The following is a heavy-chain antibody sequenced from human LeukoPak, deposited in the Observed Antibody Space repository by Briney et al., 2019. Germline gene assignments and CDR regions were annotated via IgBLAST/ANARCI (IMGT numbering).Heavy chain of an antibody. V-gene: IGHV4-59*08. Sequence: SETLSLTCAVYGGSFSGYYWSWIRQPPGKGLEWIAYISDIGSINYNPSLKSRVTVSLDTSKNQFSLKLSSVTAADTAVYYCAGHHPRNTVDFWGQGTLVTVSS. CDR2: ISDIGSI. J-gene: IGHJ4*02. D-gene: IGHD2/OR15-2a*01. CDR1: GGSFSGYY. CDR3: AGHHPRNTVDF.